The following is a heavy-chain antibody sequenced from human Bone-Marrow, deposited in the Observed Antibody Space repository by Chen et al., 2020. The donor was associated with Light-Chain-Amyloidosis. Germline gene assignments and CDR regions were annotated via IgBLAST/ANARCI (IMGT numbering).Heavy chain of an antibody. Sequence: QLQLQESGPGLVRPSETLSLTCTVSGDSIDNYFYYWGWIRQAPGKGLEWIGTIYTSGSTYYNPSLKSRVAMSVDTSKMQFSLILNSVTAADTAMYYCARPATPIGRIWFDPWGQGILVTVSS. CDR1: GDSIDNYFYY. CDR3: ARPATPIGRIWFDP. J-gene: IGHJ5*02. CDR2: IYTSGST. D-gene: IGHD2-15*01. V-gene: IGHV4-39*01.